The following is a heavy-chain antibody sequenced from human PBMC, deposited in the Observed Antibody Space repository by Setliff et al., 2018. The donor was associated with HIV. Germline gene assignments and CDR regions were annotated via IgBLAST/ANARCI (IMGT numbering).Heavy chain of an antibody. CDR1: GASISGYY. Sequence: PSETLSLTCTVSGASISGYYWSWIRQPPGKGLEWIGEINHSGSTNYNPSPKSRVTISVDTSKNQFSLKLTSVTAADTAVYYCARGRLYGVVDYWGQGTLVTVS. V-gene: IGHV4-34*01. D-gene: IGHD3-10*01. CDR3: ARGRLYGVVDY. CDR2: INHSGST. J-gene: IGHJ4*02.